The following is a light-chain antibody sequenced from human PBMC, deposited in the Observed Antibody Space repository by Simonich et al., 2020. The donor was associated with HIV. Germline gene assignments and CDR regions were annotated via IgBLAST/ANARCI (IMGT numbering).Light chain of an antibody. CDR3: QVWDTSSDHPRV. V-gene: IGLV3-21*03. CDR2: DDS. CDR1: NIGSKS. J-gene: IGLJ2*01. Sequence: SYVLTQPPSVSVAPGKTARITCGGNNIGSKSVHWYQQTPGQAPLLVVFDDSPRPAGIPERFSGSNSGNTATLTISRVEAGDEADYSCQVWDTSSDHPRVFGGGTKLTVL.